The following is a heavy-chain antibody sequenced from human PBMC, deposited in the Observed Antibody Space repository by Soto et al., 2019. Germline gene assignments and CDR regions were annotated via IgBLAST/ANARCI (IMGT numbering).Heavy chain of an antibody. D-gene: IGHD5-18*01. V-gene: IGHV2-5*02. J-gene: IGHJ3*02. CDR1: GFSLSTSGVG. CDR2: IYWDDDK. CDR3: AHRLTVDIALVGDAFDI. Sequence: QITLKESGPTLVKPTQTLTLTCTFSGFSLSTSGVGVGWIRQPPGKALEWLALIYWDDDKRYSPSLKSRLTITKXXSXNXXVLTMTNMDPVDTATYYCAHRLTVDIALVGDAFDIWGQGTMVTVSS.